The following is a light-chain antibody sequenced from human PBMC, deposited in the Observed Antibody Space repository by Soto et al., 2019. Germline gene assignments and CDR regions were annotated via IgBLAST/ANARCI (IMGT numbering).Light chain of an antibody. CDR1: RPNIASKP. J-gene: IGLJ3*02. V-gene: IGLV1-44*01. CDR2: ANN. Sequence: QSVLTQQPSASGTPGQTVTISCFGGRPNIASKPVNWYQQLPGTAPKLPLFANNQRPSGVPVRISGSKSGTSACLAISGLQSGDEDDYYCAAWDDSLNDLMFGGGTKLTVL. CDR3: AAWDDSLNDLM.